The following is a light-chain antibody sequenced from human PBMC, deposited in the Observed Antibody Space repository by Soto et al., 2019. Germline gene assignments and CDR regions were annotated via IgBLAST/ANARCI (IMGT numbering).Light chain of an antibody. J-gene: IGLJ1*01. Sequence: QSVLTQPAAVSGSPGQSITISCTGTSSDVGTYNLVSWYQQYPGKAPKLMIYATSKRPSGVSDRFSGSKSGDTASLTVSGLQAEDEADYYCSSYTSTRTYVFGTGTKLTVL. CDR3: SSYTSTRTYV. CDR2: ATS. V-gene: IGLV2-14*02. CDR1: SSDVGTYNL.